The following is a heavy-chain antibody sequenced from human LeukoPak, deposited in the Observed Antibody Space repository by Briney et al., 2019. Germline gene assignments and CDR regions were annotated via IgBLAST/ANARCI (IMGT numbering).Heavy chain of an antibody. D-gene: IGHD2-15*01. Sequence: GGSLRLSCAPSGFTFSFYSLNWVRQAPGKGLEWVSSTSSSSSYIYYADSVKGRFTISRDNVNNSLYLQMNSLRAEDTAAYYCARYCSGGSCYSAFDYWGQGTLVTVSS. V-gene: IGHV3-21*01. CDR3: ARYCSGGSCYSAFDY. J-gene: IGHJ4*02. CDR2: TSSSSSYI. CDR1: GFTFSFYS.